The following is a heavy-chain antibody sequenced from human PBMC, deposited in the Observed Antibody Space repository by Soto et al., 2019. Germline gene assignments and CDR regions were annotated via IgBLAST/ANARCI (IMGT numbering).Heavy chain of an antibody. V-gene: IGHV3-30*18. J-gene: IGHJ5*02. CDR3: AKDLLPNTVTTCGS. Sequence: QVQLVESGGGAVQLGRSLSLSCAAPGFTFDSHGLHWVRQAPGKGLEGVAVISSDGNNKYYADSVKGRFTISRDNFNNILYLQMSSLRAEDTAVYYCAKDLLPNTVTTCGSWGQGTLVTVSS. D-gene: IGHD4-17*01. CDR1: GFTFDSHG. CDR2: ISSDGNNK.